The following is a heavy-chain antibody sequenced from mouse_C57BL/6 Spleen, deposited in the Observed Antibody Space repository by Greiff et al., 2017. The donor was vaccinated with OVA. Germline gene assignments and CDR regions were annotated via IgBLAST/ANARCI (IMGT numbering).Heavy chain of an antibody. CDR1: GYTFTDYN. J-gene: IGHJ1*03. D-gene: IGHD2-5*01. CDR2: INPNNGGT. V-gene: IGHV1-22*01. CDR3: GYSNYGYFDV. Sequence: VQLQQSGPELVKPGASVKMSCKASGYTFTDYNMHWVKQSHGKSLEWIGYINPNNGGTSYNQKFKGKATLTVNKSSSTAYMELRSLTSEDSAVYYCGYSNYGYFDVWGTGTTVTVSS.